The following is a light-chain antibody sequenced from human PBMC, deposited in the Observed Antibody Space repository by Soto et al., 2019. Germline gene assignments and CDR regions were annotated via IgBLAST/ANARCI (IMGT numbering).Light chain of an antibody. J-gene: IGKJ4*01. V-gene: IGKV1-6*01. CDR1: QGIRNE. Sequence: AIQVTQSPSSLSASVGDRVTITCRASQGIRNELSWYQQKPGKAPKFLIFAASNLQSGVPSRFSGSGSGTDVTLTISSLQPEDFATYFCLQDDDYPFTFGGGTQVEIK. CDR3: LQDDDYPFT. CDR2: AAS.